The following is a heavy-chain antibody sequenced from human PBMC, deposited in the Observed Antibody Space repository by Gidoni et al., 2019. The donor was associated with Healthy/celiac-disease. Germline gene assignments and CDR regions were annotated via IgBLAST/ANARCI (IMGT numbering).Heavy chain of an antibody. CDR3: AKEGYSSGWYFFDY. D-gene: IGHD6-19*01. J-gene: IGHJ4*02. V-gene: IGHV3-30*18. Sequence: QVQLVESGGGVVQPGRSLRLSCAAPGFTFSSYGMHWVRQAPGKGLEWVAVISYDGSNKYYADSVKGRFTISRDNSKNTLYLQMNSLRAEDTAVYYCAKEGYSSGWYFFDYWGQGTLVTVSS. CDR1: GFTFSSYG. CDR2: ISYDGSNK.